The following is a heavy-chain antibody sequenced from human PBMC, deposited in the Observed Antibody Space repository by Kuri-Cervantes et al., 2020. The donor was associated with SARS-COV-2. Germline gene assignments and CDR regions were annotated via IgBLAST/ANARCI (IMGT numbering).Heavy chain of an antibody. CDR1: GGSLNNFY. CDR3: ARDLGIQLWVSPLDP. D-gene: IGHD5-18*01. Sequence: ESLKISCAVYGGSLNNFYWSWIRQSPGKGPEWIGELDHSGKANYNPSLKSRVTMSVDTSKNQFSLKLSSVTAADTAVYYCARDLGIQLWVSPLDPWGQGTLVTVSS. CDR2: LDHSGKA. V-gene: IGHV4-34*01. J-gene: IGHJ5*02.